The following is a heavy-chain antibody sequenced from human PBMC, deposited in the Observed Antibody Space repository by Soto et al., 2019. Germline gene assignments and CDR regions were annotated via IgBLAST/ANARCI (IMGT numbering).Heavy chain of an antibody. V-gene: IGHV4-4*02. CDR2: IYHSGTT. J-gene: IGHJ4*02. CDR3: AMPISVPRTRGFGY. Sequence: QVQLQESGPGLVKPSGTLSLTCAVSDGSISTNWWSWVRQPPGKGLEWIGEIYHSGTTNYNPSLRSRVAISIDKSKNQLSLYLTSVTAADTAVYYCAMPISVPRTRGFGYWGQGTLFTVSS. D-gene: IGHD2-2*02. CDR1: DGSISTNW.